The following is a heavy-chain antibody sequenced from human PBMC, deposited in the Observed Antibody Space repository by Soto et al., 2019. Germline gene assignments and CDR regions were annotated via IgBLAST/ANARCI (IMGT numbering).Heavy chain of an antibody. Sequence: QLQLQESGSGLVKPSQTLSLTCAVSGGSISSGGYSWSWIRQPPGKGLEWIGYIYHSGSTYYNPSLKSRVTISVDRSKNQFSLKLSSVTAADTAVYYCARGSDDYGETGWFDPWGQGTLVTVSS. J-gene: IGHJ5*02. V-gene: IGHV4-30-2*01. D-gene: IGHD4-17*01. CDR3: ARGSDDYGETGWFDP. CDR1: GGSISSGGYS. CDR2: IYHSGST.